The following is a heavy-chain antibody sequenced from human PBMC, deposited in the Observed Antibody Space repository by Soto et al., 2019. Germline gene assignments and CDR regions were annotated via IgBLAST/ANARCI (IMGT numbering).Heavy chain of an antibody. J-gene: IGHJ3*02. V-gene: IGHV4-59*12. Sequence: PSETLSLTCTVSGVSISSYYWIWLRQPPGKGLEWIGYIYYSGSTYYNPSLKSRVTISVDTSKNQFSLKLSSVTAADTAVYYCARDRGTYYDYIWGSRYAFDIWGQGTMVTVSS. CDR3: ARDRGTYYDYIWGSRYAFDI. CDR1: GVSISSYY. D-gene: IGHD3-16*01. CDR2: IYYSGST.